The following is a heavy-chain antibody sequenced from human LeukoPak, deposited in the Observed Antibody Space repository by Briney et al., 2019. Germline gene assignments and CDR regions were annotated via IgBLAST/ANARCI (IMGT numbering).Heavy chain of an antibody. CDR3: ARDHPKHLLRYFDSSGGQFDP. Sequence: DPGGSLRLSCAASGFTFSSYSMNWVRQAPGKGLEWVASISSSSSYIYYADSVKGRFTISRDNAKNSLYLQMNSLRAEDTAVYYCARDHPKHLLRYFDSSGGQFDPWGQGTLVTVSS. CDR2: ISSSSSYI. J-gene: IGHJ5*02. D-gene: IGHD3-9*01. V-gene: IGHV3-21*01. CDR1: GFTFSSYS.